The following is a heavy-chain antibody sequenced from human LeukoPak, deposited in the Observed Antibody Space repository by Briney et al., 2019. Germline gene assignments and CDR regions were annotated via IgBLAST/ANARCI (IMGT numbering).Heavy chain of an antibody. CDR1: GYTFTSYG. Sequence: ASVKVSCKASGYTFTSYGISWVRQAPGQGLEWMGWISAYNGNTNYEQKLQGRVTMTTDTSTSTAYMELRSLRSDDTAVYYCARVIFGDYYYDSSGYPDYWGQGTLVTVSS. D-gene: IGHD3-22*01. CDR3: ARVIFGDYYYDSSGYPDY. CDR2: ISAYNGNT. V-gene: IGHV1-18*01. J-gene: IGHJ4*02.